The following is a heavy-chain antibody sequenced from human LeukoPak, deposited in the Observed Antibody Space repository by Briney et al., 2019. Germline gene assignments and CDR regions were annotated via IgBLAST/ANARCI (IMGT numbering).Heavy chain of an antibody. D-gene: IGHD3-10*01. J-gene: IGHJ5*02. CDR3: ARRINTNYYYGSGSYGDWFDP. V-gene: IGHV4-59*08. CDR2: IYYSGST. CDR1: GGSISSYY. Sequence: SETLSLTCTVSGGSISSYYWSWIRQPPGKGLEWIGYIYYSGSTNCNPSLKSRVTISVDTSKNQFSLKLSSVTAADTAVYYCARRINTNYYYGSGSYGDWFDPWGQGTLVTVSS.